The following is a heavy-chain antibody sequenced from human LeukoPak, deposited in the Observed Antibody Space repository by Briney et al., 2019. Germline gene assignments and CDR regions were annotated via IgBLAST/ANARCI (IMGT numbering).Heavy chain of an antibody. J-gene: IGHJ3*02. CDR2: MNPNSGNT. D-gene: IGHD3-9*01. V-gene: IGHV1-8*03. CDR1: GYTFTSYD. CDR3: ARDLWDVDDILTGYGGAFDI. Sequence: ASVKVSCKASGYTFTSYDINWVRQATGQGLEWMGWMNPNSGNTGYAQKFQGRVTITRNTSISTAYMELSSLRSDDTAVYYCARDLWDVDDILTGYGGAFDIWGQGTMVTVSS.